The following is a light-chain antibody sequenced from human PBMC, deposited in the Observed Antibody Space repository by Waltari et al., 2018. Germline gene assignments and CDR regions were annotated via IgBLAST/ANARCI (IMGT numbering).Light chain of an antibody. V-gene: IGKV1-5*03. J-gene: IGKJ1*01. CDR2: KAS. CDR1: QSISSW. CDR3: QQYNSYSSRA. Sequence: DIQMTQSPSTLSASVGDRVPITCRASQSISSWLAWYQQKPGKAPKLLIYKASSLESGVPSRFSGSGSGTEFTLTISSLQPDDFATYYCQQYNSYSSRAFGQGTKVEIK.